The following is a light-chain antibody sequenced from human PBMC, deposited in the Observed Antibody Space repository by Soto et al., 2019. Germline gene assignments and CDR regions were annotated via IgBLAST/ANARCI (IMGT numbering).Light chain of an antibody. CDR3: QQYNNWLGT. CDR2: GAS. V-gene: IGKV3-15*01. CDR1: QNVVTN. Sequence: EIVVTHSPAILSVSPGERVTLSCRASQNVVTNLAWYQQRLGQAPRLLIYGASARATGVPASFSGSGSGTEFFLTLSSLQSEAFAVYYCQQYNNWLGTFGGGTKVEIK. J-gene: IGKJ4*01.